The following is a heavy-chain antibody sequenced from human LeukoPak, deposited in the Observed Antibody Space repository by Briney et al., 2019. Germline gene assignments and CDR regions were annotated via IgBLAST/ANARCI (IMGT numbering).Heavy chain of an antibody. V-gene: IGHV3-30*04. J-gene: IGHJ6*02. CDR3: ARWGITMVRGVTPYYYYYYGMDV. CDR1: GFTFSNYA. D-gene: IGHD3-10*01. CDR2: LSYDGSNK. Sequence: PGGSLRLSCAASGFTFSNYAMHWVRQAPGKGLEWVAVLSYDGSNKYYADSVKGRFTISRDNSKNTLYLQMNSLRAEDTALYYCARWGITMVRGVTPYYYYYYGMDVWGQGTTVTVSS.